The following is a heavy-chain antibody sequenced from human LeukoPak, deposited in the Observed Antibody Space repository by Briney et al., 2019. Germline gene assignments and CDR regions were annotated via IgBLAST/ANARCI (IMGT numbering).Heavy chain of an antibody. CDR2: INHSGST. J-gene: IGHJ4*02. CDR1: GGSFSGYY. CDR3: ARGHSTYGGNSGFDY. Sequence: SETLSLTCAVYGGSFSGYYWSWIRQPPGKGLEWIGEINHSGSTNYNPSLKSRVTISVDTSKNQFPLKLSSVTAADTAVYYCARGHSTYGGNSGFDYWGQGTLVTVSS. D-gene: IGHD4-23*01. V-gene: IGHV4-34*01.